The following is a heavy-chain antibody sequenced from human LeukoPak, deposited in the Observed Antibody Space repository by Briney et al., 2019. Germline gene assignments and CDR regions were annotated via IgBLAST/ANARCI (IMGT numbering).Heavy chain of an antibody. CDR3: ARGSYCDSSGYYPGRYYYYYGMDV. CDR1: GYTFTGSN. Sequence: ASVKVCCKASGYTFTGSNIHWVRQPPGQGLEWMGRIITNYVNRGATNYAQKFPGTTTMPSDTSIRLAYMELSRLTSDDTAMYYCARGSYCDSSGYYPGRYYYYYGMDVWGQGTTVTVSS. D-gene: IGHD3-22*01. J-gene: IGHJ6*02. CDR2: IITNYVNRGAT. V-gene: IGHV1-2*06.